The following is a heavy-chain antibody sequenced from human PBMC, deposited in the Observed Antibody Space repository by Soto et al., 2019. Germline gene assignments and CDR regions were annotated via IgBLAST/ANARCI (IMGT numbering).Heavy chain of an antibody. J-gene: IGHJ5*02. CDR2: ISYDGSNK. CDR3: AKARNPGKGRGPASAPFDP. V-gene: IGHV3-30*18. CDR1: GFTFSSYG. D-gene: IGHD6-25*01. Sequence: QVQLVESGGGVVQPGRSLRLSCAASGFTFSSYGMHWVRQAPGKGLEWVAVISYDGSNKYYADSVKGRFTISRDNSKNTLYLQTNSLRGEDTTVYYSAKARNPGKGRGPASAPFDPWGQGTLVTVSS.